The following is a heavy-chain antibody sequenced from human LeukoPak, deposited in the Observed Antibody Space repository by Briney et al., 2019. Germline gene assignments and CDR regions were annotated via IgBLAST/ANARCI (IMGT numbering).Heavy chain of an antibody. CDR3: ATSERGYNYGDNWFHS. CDR1: GFIFSSYA. D-gene: IGHD5-18*01. J-gene: IGHJ5*01. Sequence: GGSLRLSCAGSGFIFSSYAMNWVRQAPGKGLEWVSYISSGSSTIYYADSVKGRFTISRDNARNSLDLQMNSLRDEDTAVYYCATSERGYNYGDNWFHSWRQGTLVTVSS. CDR2: ISSGSSTI. V-gene: IGHV3-48*02.